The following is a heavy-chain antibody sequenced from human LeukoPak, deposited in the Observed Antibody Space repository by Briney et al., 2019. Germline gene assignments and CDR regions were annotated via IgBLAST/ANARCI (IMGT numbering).Heavy chain of an antibody. CDR1: GGSISSSSYY. Sequence: SETLSLTCTVSGGSISSSSYYWGWIRQSPGKGLEWIGYIYYSGSTNYNPSLKSRVTISVDTSKSQFSLKLSSVTAADTAVYYCARDRYCSGGSCYHWFDPWGQGTLVTVPS. J-gene: IGHJ5*02. D-gene: IGHD2-15*01. CDR3: ARDRYCSGGSCYHWFDP. CDR2: IYYSGST. V-gene: IGHV4-61*01.